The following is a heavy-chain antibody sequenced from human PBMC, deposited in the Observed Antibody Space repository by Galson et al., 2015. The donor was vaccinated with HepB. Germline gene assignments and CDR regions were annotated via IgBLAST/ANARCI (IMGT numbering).Heavy chain of an antibody. V-gene: IGHV3-23*01. CDR2: ISGSGGST. CDR1: GFTFSSYA. J-gene: IGHJ4*02. D-gene: IGHD6-19*01. CDR3: AKGVSSGWGGDY. Sequence: SLRLSCAASGFTFSSYAMSWVRQAPGKGLEWVSAISGSGGSTYYADSVKGRFTISRDNSKNTLYLQMNSLRAEDTAVYYCAKGVSSGWGGDYWGQGTLVTVSS.